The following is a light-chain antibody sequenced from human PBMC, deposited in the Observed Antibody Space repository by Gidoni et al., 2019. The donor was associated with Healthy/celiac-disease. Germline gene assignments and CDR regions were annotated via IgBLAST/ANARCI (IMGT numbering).Light chain of an antibody. CDR2: GAS. J-gene: IGKJ2*01. CDR3: QQYGSSPQT. Sequence: EIVLTQSPGTLSLSPGEGATLSCRASQSVSSSYLAWYQQKPGQAPKLLIYGASSRATGIPDRFSGSGSGTDFTLTISRLEPEDIAVYYCQQYGSSPQTFGQGTKLEIK. V-gene: IGKV3-20*01. CDR1: QSVSSSY.